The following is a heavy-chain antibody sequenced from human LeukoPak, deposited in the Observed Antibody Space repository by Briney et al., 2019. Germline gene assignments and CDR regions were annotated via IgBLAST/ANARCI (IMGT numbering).Heavy chain of an antibody. CDR3: ARDPYGDRLLDY. D-gene: IGHD4-17*01. CDR1: GFTFSSYG. Sequence: GRSLRLSCAASGFTFSSYGMHWVRQAPGKGLEWVAVIWYDGSNKYYADSVKGRFTISRDNSKNTLYLQMNSLRAEDTAVYYYARDPYGDRLLDYWGQGTLVTVSS. V-gene: IGHV3-33*01. CDR2: IWYDGSNK. J-gene: IGHJ4*02.